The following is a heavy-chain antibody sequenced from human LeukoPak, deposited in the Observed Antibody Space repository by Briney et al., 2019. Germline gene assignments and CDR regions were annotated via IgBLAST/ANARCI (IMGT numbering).Heavy chain of an antibody. V-gene: IGHV3-7*01. CDR1: GFTFSSYW. Sequence: GGSLRLSCAASGFTFSSYWMSWVRQAPGKGLEWVANIKQDGSEKYYVDSVKGRFTISRDNAKNSLYLQMNSLRAEDTAVYYCAGGGPYQLLTQYYFDYWGQGALVTVSS. J-gene: IGHJ4*02. D-gene: IGHD2-2*01. CDR3: AGGGPYQLLTQYYFDY. CDR2: IKQDGSEK.